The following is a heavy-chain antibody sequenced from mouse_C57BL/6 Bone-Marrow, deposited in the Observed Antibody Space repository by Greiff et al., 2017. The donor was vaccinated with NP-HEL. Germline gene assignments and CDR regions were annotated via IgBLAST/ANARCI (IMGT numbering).Heavy chain of an antibody. D-gene: IGHD2-3*01. Sequence: EVKLMESGGGLVKPGGSLKLSCAASGFTFSSYAMSWVRQTPEKRLEWVATISDGGSYTYYPDNVKGRFTISRDNAKNNLYLQMSHLKSEDTAMYYCARDDDYYYFDYWGQGTTLTVSS. CDR3: ARDDDYYYFDY. CDR1: GFTFSSYA. V-gene: IGHV5-4*01. CDR2: ISDGGSYT. J-gene: IGHJ2*01.